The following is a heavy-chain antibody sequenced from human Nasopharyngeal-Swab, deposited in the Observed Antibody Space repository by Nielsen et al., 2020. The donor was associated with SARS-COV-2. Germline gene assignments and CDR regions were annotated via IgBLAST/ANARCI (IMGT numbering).Heavy chain of an antibody. CDR1: GFTFSNHG. V-gene: IGHV3-33*01. J-gene: IGHJ6*02. D-gene: IGHD3-9*01. Sequence: GESLKISCAASGFTFSNHGLHWVRQAPGMGLEWVATIWYDGSNKYYADSVKGRFTISRDNSKNTMFLQASSLRAEDTAVYYCARDPFQRFFDWFPYGMDVWGQGTTVTVSS. CDR2: IWYDGSNK. CDR3: ARDPFQRFFDWFPYGMDV.